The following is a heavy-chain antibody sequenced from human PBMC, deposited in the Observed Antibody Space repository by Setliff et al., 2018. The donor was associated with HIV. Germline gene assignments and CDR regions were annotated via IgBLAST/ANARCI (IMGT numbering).Heavy chain of an antibody. J-gene: IGHJ3*02. V-gene: IGHV1-69*10. D-gene: IGHD1-26*01. CDR3: ARDRGGGSGAFDI. Sequence: SVKVSCKTSGGTFSSYAISWVRQAPGQGLEWMGGIIPILGIANYAQKFQGRVTITADKSTSTAYMELSSLRSEDTAVYYCARDRGGGSGAFDIWGQGTMVTVSS. CDR1: GGTFSSYA. CDR2: IIPILGIA.